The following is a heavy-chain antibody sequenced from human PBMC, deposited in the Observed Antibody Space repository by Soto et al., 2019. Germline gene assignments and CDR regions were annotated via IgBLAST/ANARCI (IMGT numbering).Heavy chain of an antibody. J-gene: IGHJ6*02. CDR3: VKGSPYSSSWAPYYYYGMDV. CDR1: GFTFSSYA. Sequence: GGSLRLSCSASGFTFSSYAMHWVRQAPGKGLEYVSAISSNGGSTYYADSVKGRFTISRDNSKNTLYLQMSSLRAEDTAVYYCVKGSPYSSSWAPYYYYGMDVWGQGTTVTVSS. D-gene: IGHD6-13*01. CDR2: ISSNGGST. V-gene: IGHV3-64D*06.